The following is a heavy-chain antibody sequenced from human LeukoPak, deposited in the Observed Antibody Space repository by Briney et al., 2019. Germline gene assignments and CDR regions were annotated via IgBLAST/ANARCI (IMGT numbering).Heavy chain of an antibody. CDR2: INPNSGGT. V-gene: IGHV1-2*02. CDR1: GYTFTGYY. D-gene: IGHD1-26*01. CDR3: ARGIHSGTYRVSHYGMDV. J-gene: IGHJ6*02. Sequence: ASVKVSCKASGYTFTGYYMHWVRQAPGQGLEWMGWINPNSGGTNYAQKFQGRVTMTRDTSISTAYMELSRLRSEDTAVYYCARGIHSGTYRVSHYGMDVWGQGTTVTVSS.